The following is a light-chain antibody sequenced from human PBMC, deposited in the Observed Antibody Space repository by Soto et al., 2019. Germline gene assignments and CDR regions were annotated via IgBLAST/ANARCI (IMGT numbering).Light chain of an antibody. Sequence: EIARAQSPDTLSVSPGDRATLSGRASQGVRSDLAWYQQKAGQSPRLLIYGASTRAAETPARFSGSGSETEFTPTISSLQSEDFAVYYCQQYSKWPLTFGGGTKVDIK. V-gene: IGKV3-15*01. J-gene: IGKJ4*01. CDR2: GAS. CDR3: QQYSKWPLT. CDR1: QGVRSD.